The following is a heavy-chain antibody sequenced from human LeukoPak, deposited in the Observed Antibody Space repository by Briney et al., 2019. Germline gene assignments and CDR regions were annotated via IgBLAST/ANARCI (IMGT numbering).Heavy chain of an antibody. V-gene: IGHV3-30*18. CDR1: GFTFNNYG. Sequence: PGRSLRLSCAASGFTFNNYGMHWVRQAPGKGLEWVALISFDGSEKYNTESVKGRFTVSRDNSKNTLYLQMNSLRAEDTAVYYCAKDGGSWIQLWFYYMDVWGKGTTVTISS. D-gene: IGHD5-18*01. J-gene: IGHJ6*03. CDR3: AKDGGSWIQLWFYYMDV. CDR2: ISFDGSEK.